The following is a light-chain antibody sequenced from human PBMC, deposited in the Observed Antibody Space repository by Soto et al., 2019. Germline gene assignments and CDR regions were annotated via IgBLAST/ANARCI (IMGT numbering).Light chain of an antibody. CDR3: QQYNNWPPAT. V-gene: IGKV3-15*01. CDR1: QSVGSK. CDR2: GAS. J-gene: IGKJ3*01. Sequence: ETLMTQSPATLSVSPGERATLSCRASQSVGSKLAWYQQKPGQAPRLLIYGASTRATGIPARFSGSGSGTEFTLTISRLQSEDFAVYYCQQYNNWPPATFGPGTKVDI.